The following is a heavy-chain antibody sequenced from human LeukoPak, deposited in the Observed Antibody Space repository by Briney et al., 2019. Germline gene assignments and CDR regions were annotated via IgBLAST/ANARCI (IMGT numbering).Heavy chain of an antibody. CDR1: GFTFSSYW. J-gene: IGHJ5*02. V-gene: IGHV3-74*01. D-gene: IGHD6-19*01. CDR3: ARALEVAGTGGFDP. Sequence: GGSLRLSCAASGFTFSSYWMHWVRQAPGKGLVWVSRINSDGSSTSYADSVKGRFTISRDNAKNTLYLQMNSLRADDTAVYYCARALEVAGTGGFDPWGQGTLVTVSS. CDR2: INSDGSST.